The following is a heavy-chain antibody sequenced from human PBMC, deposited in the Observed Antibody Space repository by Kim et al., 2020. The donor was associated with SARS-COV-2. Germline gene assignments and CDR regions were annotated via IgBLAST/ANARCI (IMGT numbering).Heavy chain of an antibody. CDR2: INAGNGNT. CDR1: GYTFTSYA. J-gene: IGHJ4*02. D-gene: IGHD2-2*01. CDR3: ARVRHCSSTSCYRGFDY. Sequence: ASVKVSCKASGYTFTSYAMHWVRQAPGQRLEWMGWINAGNGNTKYSQKFQGRVTITRDTSASTAYMELSSLRSEDTAVYYCARVRHCSSTSCYRGFDYWGQGTLVTVSS. V-gene: IGHV1-3*01.